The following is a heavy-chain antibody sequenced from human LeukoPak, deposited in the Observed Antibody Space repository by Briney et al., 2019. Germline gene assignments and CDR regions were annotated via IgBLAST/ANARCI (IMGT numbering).Heavy chain of an antibody. V-gene: IGHV5-10-1*01. CDR1: GYSFTSYW. CDR3: ARHVVATTIFYYYYYGMDV. D-gene: IGHD5-12*01. Sequence: GESLKTSCKGSGYSFTSYWIGWVRQMPGKGLEWMGRIDPSDSYTNYSPSFQGHVTISADKSISTAYLQWSSLKASDTAMYYCARHVVATTIFYYYYYGMDVWGQGTTVTVSS. J-gene: IGHJ6*02. CDR2: IDPSDSYT.